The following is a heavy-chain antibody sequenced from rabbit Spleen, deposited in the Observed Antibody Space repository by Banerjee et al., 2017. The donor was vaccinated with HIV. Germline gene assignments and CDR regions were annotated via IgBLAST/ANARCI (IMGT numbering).Heavy chain of an antibody. J-gene: IGHJ6*01. V-gene: IGHV1S40*01. CDR3: ARDSGGSISYTDRLNL. Sequence: QSLEESGGGLVQPEGSLALTCKASGFDLSRYDYMCWVRQAPGKGLEWIACIYAGSSGDTVYATWAKGRFTISKTSSTTVTLQMTSLTAADTATYFCARDSGGSISYTDRLNLWGPGTLVTVS. CDR2: IYAGSSGDT. CDR1: GFDLSRYDY. D-gene: IGHD1-1*01.